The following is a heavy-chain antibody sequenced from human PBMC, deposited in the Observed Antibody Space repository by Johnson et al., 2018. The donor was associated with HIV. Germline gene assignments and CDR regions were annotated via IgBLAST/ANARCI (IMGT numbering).Heavy chain of an antibody. Sequence: QVQLVESGGGVVQPGRSLRLSCAASGFTFRSYGMHWVRQAPGKGLEWVAVISYDGSNKYYADSVKGRFTISRDNSKNTLYLQMNSLRAEDTAVYYCARPRAYSSSWFAFDIWGQGTMVTVSS. J-gene: IGHJ3*02. V-gene: IGHV3-30*03. CDR3: ARPRAYSSSWFAFDI. D-gene: IGHD6-13*01. CDR2: ISYDGSNK. CDR1: GFTFRSYG.